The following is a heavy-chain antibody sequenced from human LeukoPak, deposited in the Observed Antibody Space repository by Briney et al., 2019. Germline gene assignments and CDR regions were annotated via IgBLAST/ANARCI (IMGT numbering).Heavy chain of an antibody. CDR2: IRSTPDGGAT. Sequence: GGSLRLFCAASGFTFISSWMTWVRQAQGKGLKWVGRIRSTPDGGATDYAAPVKGRFTISRDDSKNTLYLQMSSLRTEDTAVYYCATDLHFGYCTATSCANYWGQGTLVTVSS. V-gene: IGHV3-15*01. CDR1: GFTFISSW. D-gene: IGHD2-2*03. CDR3: ATDLHFGYCTATSCANY. J-gene: IGHJ4*02.